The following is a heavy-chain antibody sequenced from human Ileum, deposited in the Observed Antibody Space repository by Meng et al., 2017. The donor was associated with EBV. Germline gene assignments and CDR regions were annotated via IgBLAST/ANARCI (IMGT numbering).Heavy chain of an antibody. V-gene: IGHV4-30-4*01. J-gene: IGHJ2*01. CDR3: ARGQKGYFDL. CDR2: IYNSGST. CDR1: GGSISSSNYY. Sequence: QGQLPESXPGLVKPSHXLSLTCPVSGGSISSSNYYWSWIRQPPGKGLEWSGHIYNSGSTYYNPSLKSRITISVDTSKNQFSLKLSSVTAADTAVYYCARGQKGYFDLWGRGTLVTVSS.